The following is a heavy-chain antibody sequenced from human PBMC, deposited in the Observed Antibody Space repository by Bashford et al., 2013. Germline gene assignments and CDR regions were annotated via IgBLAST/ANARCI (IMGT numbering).Heavy chain of an antibody. V-gene: IGHV4-31*03. CDR2: SIPVGAP. CDR1: GVSISGTNYY. CDR3: VRDNGGYYYGSDPYYYGMDV. D-gene: IGHD3-10*01. J-gene: IGHJ6*02. Sequence: LLYSSETLSLTCSVSGVSISGTNYYWSWVRQHQGRAWSGLGTSIPVGAPITTRPSRVDLPYQQTRLRTQFSLELSSVTAADTAVYYCVRDNGGYYYGSDPYYYGMDVWGQGTTVTVSS.